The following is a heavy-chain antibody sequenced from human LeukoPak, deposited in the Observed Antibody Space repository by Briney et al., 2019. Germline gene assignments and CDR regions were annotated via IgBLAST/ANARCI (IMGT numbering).Heavy chain of an antibody. D-gene: IGHD6-6*01. CDR2: FDPEDGET. CDR3: AATYSVIAARPSKHRFDY. Sequence: GASVKVSCKVSGYTLTELSMHWVRQAPGKGLEWMGGFDPEDGETIYAQKFQGRVTMTEDTSTDTAYMELSSLRSEDTAVYYCAATYSVIAARPSKHRFDYWGQGTLVTVSS. V-gene: IGHV1-24*01. CDR1: GYTLTELS. J-gene: IGHJ4*02.